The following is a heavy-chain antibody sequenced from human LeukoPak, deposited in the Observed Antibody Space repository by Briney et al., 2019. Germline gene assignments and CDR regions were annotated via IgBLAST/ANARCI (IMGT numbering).Heavy chain of an antibody. D-gene: IGHD3-16*01. J-gene: IGHJ6*02. CDR1: GFTFSSYA. CDR3: ARDLGDDCYYYGMDV. CDR2: ISYDGSNK. V-gene: IGHV3-30-3*01. Sequence: PGRSLRLSCAASGFTFSSYAMHWVRQAPGKGLEWVAVISYDGSNKYYADSVKGRFTISRDNSKNTLYLQMNSLRAEDTAVYYCARDLGDDCYYYGMDVWGQGTTVTVSS.